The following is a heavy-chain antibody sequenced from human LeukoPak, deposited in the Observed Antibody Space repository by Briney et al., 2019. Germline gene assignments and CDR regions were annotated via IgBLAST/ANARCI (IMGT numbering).Heavy chain of an antibody. CDR2: IIPIFGTAA. Sequence: GASEKVSCKASGGTFSRNVISWVRQTPGQGLEWMGGIIPIFGTAANYAQNFQGRVTITADKSTNTAYMELNSLTSEDTGVYYCARDQLGFDFWGQGTQVTVSS. J-gene: IGHJ4*02. D-gene: IGHD1-1*01. CDR1: GGTFSRNV. CDR3: ARDQLGFDF. V-gene: IGHV1-69*06.